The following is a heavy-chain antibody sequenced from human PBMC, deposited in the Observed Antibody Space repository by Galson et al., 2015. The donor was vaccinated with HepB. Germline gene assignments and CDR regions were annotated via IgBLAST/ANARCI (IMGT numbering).Heavy chain of an antibody. CDR1: GFTFSSYW. J-gene: IGHJ5*02. CDR2: INSDGSST. CDR3: ARARRVYYGSGSYGVET. V-gene: IGHV3-74*01. D-gene: IGHD3-10*01. Sequence: SLRLSCAASGFTFSSYWMHWVRQAPGKGLVWVSRINSDGSSTSYADSVKGRFTISRDNAKNTLYLQMNSLRAEDTAVYYCARARRVYYGSGSYGVETWGQGTLVTVSS.